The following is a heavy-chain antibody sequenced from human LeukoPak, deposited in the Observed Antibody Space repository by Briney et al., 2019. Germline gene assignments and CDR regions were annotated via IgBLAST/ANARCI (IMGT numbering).Heavy chain of an antibody. V-gene: IGHV1-69*13. CDR3: ARVVTPRYCSSTSCYWKGWFDP. J-gene: IGHJ5*02. D-gene: IGHD2-2*01. CDR1: GGTLSRYA. Sequence: SVKVSCKASGGTLSRYAISWVRQAPGQGLEWMGGIIASFGAANYAQKFQGRVTISADESSGTAYMELSSLRSEDTAVYYCARVVTPRYCSSTSCYWKGWFDPWGQGTLVTVSS. CDR2: IIASFGAA.